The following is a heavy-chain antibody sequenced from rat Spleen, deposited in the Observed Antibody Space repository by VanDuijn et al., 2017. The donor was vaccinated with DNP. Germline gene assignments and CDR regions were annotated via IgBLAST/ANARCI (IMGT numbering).Heavy chain of an antibody. CDR1: GFSLPTNA. Sequence: QVQLKESGPGLVQPSQTLSLTCTVAGFSLPTNAVHWVRQPPGKGLEWIAAISSGGSTYYNSPLKSRLSISRDTSKSQVFLKMNSLQTEDTAIYFCTRDDIGTTRFDYWGQGVMVTVSS. CDR2: ISSGGST. J-gene: IGHJ2*01. D-gene: IGHD1-5*01. V-gene: IGHV2-6*01. CDR3: TRDDIGTTRFDY.